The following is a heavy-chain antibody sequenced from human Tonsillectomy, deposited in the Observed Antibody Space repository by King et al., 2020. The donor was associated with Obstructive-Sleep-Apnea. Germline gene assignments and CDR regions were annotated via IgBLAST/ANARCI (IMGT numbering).Heavy chain of an antibody. CDR2: IIPIFCTA. Sequence: VQLVQSGAEVKKPGSSVKVSCKASGGTFSSYAISWVRQAPGQGLEWMGGIIPIFCTANYAQNFQGRVTITADESTSTAYMELSSPRSEDTAVYYCARGHPFGIAVAGPFFDYWGQGTLVTVSS. CDR3: ARGHPFGIAVAGPFFDY. CDR1: GGTFSSYA. J-gene: IGHJ4*02. D-gene: IGHD6-19*01. V-gene: IGHV1-69*01.